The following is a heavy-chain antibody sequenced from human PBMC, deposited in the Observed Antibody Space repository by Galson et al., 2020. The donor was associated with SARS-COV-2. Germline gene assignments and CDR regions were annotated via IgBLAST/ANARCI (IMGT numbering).Heavy chain of an antibody. CDR3: ARGRVGVVPAPILGLGPYYDYYAMDV. CDR2: INHSEIA. CDR1: VGSSNDFS. J-gene: IGHJ6*02. D-gene: IGHD2-2*01. Sequence: ETSETLSPPCAVYVGSSNDFSWSWVRQSPGKGLEWIGEINHSEIANYSQSLKSRVTLSLDTSKKQFSLKVTSVTAAETGVYYCARGRVGVVPAPILGLGPYYDYYAMDVWGQGTTITVSS. V-gene: IGHV4-34*01.